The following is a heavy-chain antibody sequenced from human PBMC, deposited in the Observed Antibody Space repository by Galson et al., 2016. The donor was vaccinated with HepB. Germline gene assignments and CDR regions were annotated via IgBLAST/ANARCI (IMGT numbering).Heavy chain of an antibody. CDR3: VRDADNDFQGMDV. CDR2: IKGDGTET. V-gene: IGHV3-7*01. J-gene: IGHJ6*02. D-gene: IGHD3-3*01. Sequence: SLRLSCAASGFTFTWRWMSWVRQTPEKGLEWVANIKGDGTETYYVGSVRGRFTISRDNAKNSLFLQMNSLRTEDTAVYYCVRDADNDFQGMDVWGQGTTVTVSS. CDR1: GFTFTWRW.